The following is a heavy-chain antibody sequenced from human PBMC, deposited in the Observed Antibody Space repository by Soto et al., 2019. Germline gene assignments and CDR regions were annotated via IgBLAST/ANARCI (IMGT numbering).Heavy chain of an antibody. D-gene: IGHD3-22*01. J-gene: IGHJ6*02. Sequence: ASVKVSCKASGYNFTSHYMHWVRQAPGQGLESMGIIYPRGGTTIYAQKFQGRVTMTRDTSTHTFYMELSSLRSEDTAMYYCARVGYSSTGTTFHYHGLDVWGQGTTVTVSS. CDR3: ARVGYSSTGTTFHYHGLDV. CDR1: GYNFTSHY. V-gene: IGHV1-46*01. CDR2: IYPRGGTT.